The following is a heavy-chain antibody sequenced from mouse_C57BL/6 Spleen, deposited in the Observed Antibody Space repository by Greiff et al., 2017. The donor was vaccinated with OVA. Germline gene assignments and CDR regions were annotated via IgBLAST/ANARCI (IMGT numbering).Heavy chain of an antibody. CDR2: IHPNSGST. J-gene: IGHJ4*01. V-gene: IGHV1-64*01. Sequence: QVQLQQPGAELVKPGASVKLSCKASGYTFTSYWMHWVKQRPGQGLEWIGMIHPNSGSTNYNEKFKSKATLTVDKSSSTAYMQLSSLTTEDSAVYYCARLGRARNYYAMDYWGQGTSVTVSS. CDR1: GYTFTSYW. D-gene: IGHD4-1*01. CDR3: ARLGRARNYYAMDY.